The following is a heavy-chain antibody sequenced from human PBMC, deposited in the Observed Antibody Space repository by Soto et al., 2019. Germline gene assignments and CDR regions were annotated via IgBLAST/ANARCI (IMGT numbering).Heavy chain of an antibody. CDR1: GFTFSSYA. J-gene: IGHJ4*02. CDR2: ISGSGGST. CDR3: AKDSAREWSTPDY. Sequence: GWSLRLSCAASGFTFSSYAMSWVRQAPGKGLEWVSAISGSGGSTYYADSVKGRFTISRDNSKNTLYLQMNSLRAEDTAVYYCAKDSAREWSTPDYWGQGTLVTVSS. V-gene: IGHV3-23*01. D-gene: IGHD3-3*01.